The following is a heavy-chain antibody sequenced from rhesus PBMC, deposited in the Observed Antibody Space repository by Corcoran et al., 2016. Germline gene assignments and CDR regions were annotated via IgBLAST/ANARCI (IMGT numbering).Heavy chain of an antibody. CDR3: ARGGSWGDFRFDV. CDR2: INPYNGNT. V-gene: IGHV1S2*01. J-gene: IGHJ5-1*01. Sequence: QVQLVQSGAEVKKPGSSVKVSCKASGYTFTDYYMHWVLQAPRQGLEWMGWINPYNGNTKYAQKFQGRVTMTRDTSTSTAYMELSSLRSEDTAVYYCARGGSWGDFRFDVWGAGVLVTVSS. D-gene: IGHD3-34*01. CDR1: GYTFTDYY.